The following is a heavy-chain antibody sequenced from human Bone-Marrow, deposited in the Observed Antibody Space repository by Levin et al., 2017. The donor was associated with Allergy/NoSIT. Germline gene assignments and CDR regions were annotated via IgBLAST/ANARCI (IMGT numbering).Heavy chain of an antibody. CDR2: VYDSGDT. Sequence: SQTLSLTCTVSGGSIRDYYWSWIRQPPGKALEWIGCVYDSGDTHYNPSLKSRVTISLDTSKKQFSLKLTSVSAADTAVYYCASQWLAEFDYWGQGTVVTVSS. CDR3: ASQWLAEFDY. CDR1: GGSIRDYY. V-gene: IGHV4-59*01. J-gene: IGHJ4*02. D-gene: IGHD6-19*01.